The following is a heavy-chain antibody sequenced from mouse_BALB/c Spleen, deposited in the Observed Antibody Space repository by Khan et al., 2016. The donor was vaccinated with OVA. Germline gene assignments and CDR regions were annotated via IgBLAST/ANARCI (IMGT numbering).Heavy chain of an antibody. V-gene: IGHV5-6*01. D-gene: IGHD4-1*01. CDR3: ASHLTGSFAY. J-gene: IGHJ3*01. Sequence: EVELVESGGDSVKPGGSLKLSCAASGFTFSSYSMSWVRQTPDKRLEWVATMSSGGDYTYYPDSVKGRFTISGDNAKNTLYLQMSSLRSEDTAMYYCASHLTGSFAYWGQGTLVTVSA. CDR1: GFTFSSYS. CDR2: MSSGGDYT.